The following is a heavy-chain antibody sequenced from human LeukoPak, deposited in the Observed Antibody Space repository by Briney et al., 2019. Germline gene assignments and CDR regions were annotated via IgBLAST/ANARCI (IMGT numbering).Heavy chain of an antibody. CDR1: GFTFSSYA. D-gene: IGHD3-22*01. CDR2: ISGSGGST. V-gene: IGHV3-23*01. CDR3: AKDDALSYYGEYYYDSSGSQDPDY. Sequence: GGSLRLSCAASGFTFSSYAMSWVRQAPGKGLEWVSAISGSGGSTYYVDSVKGRFTISRDNSKNTLYLQMNSLRAEDTAVYYCAKDDALSYYGEYYYDSSGSQDPDYWGQGTLVTVSS. J-gene: IGHJ4*02.